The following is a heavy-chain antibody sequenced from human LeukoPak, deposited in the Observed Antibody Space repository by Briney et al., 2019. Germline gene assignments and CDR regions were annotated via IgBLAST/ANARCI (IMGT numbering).Heavy chain of an antibody. CDR2: IDWNGAST. J-gene: IGHJ4*02. CDR3: ARGSTMVSDY. Sequence: AGSLRLSCAASGFTFDDYGMSWVRQVAGQGLEWVSGIDWNGASTGYADSVQGRFTISRDNAKKSLYLQMNSLRAEDTALYYCARGSTMVSDYWGQGTLVTVSS. CDR1: GFTFDDYG. V-gene: IGHV3-20*04. D-gene: IGHD3-10*01.